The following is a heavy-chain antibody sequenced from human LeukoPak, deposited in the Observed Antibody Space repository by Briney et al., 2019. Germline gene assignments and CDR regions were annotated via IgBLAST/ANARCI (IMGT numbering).Heavy chain of an antibody. J-gene: IGHJ4*02. CDR2: ISHSGIT. CDR1: WSFSGYY. V-gene: IGHV4-34*01. CDR3: ARGPRWLRTFDY. D-gene: IGHD5-12*01. Sequence: SETLSLTCAGWSFSGYYWSWIREPPGKGLEWIGEISHSGITNYNPSLKSRVTISVDASKNQFSLKLRSVTAADTAVYYCARGPRWLRTFDYWGQGTLVTVSS.